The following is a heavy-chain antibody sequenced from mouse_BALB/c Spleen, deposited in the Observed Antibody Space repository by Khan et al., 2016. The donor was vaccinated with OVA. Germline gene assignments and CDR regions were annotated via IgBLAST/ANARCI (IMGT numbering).Heavy chain of an antibody. CDR2: IDPAHGNT. V-gene: IGHV14-3*02. Sequence: EVQLQESGAELVKPGASVKLSCTASGFNIKDTYIHWVMQRPEQGLEWIGRIDPAHGNTKYDPKFQGKATITADTSSNTDYLQLSSLTSEATAVXCCARGGWSYAMDYWGQGTSVTVSS. CDR1: GFNIKDTY. D-gene: IGHD1-1*02. J-gene: IGHJ4*01. CDR3: ARGGWSYAMDY.